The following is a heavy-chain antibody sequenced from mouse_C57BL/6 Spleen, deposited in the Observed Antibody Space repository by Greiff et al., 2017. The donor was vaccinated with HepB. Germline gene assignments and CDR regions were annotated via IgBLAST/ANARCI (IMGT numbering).Heavy chain of an antibody. D-gene: IGHD3-2*02. CDR2: IHPNSGST. J-gene: IGHJ4*01. V-gene: IGHV1-64*01. CDR1: GYTFTSYW. CDR3: ARRGTGSSGYHAMDY. Sequence: QVQLKESGAELVKPGASVKLSCKASGYTFTSYWMHWVKQRPGQGLEWIGMIHPNSGSTNYNEKFKSKATLTVDKSSSTAYMQLSSLTSEDSAVYYCARRGTGSSGYHAMDYWGQGTSVTVSS.